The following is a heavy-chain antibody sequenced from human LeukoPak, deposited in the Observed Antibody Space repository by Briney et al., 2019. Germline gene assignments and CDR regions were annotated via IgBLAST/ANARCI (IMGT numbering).Heavy chain of an antibody. CDR1: GGSFSGYY. CDR2: INHSGST. V-gene: IGHV4-34*01. CDR3: ARLSRGYSYGRRLDY. D-gene: IGHD5-18*01. J-gene: IGHJ4*02. Sequence: PSETLSLTCAVYGGSFSGYYWSWIRQPPGKGLEWIGEINHSGSTNYNPSLKSRVTISVDTSKNQFSLKLSSVTAADTAVYYCARLSRGYSYGRRLDYWGQGTLVTVSS.